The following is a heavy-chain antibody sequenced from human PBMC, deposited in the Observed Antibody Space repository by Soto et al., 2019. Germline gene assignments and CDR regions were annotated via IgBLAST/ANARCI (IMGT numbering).Heavy chain of an antibody. D-gene: IGHD2-15*01. CDR3: ARDGQSYGGTSGAFDI. CDR1: GFTFSHYY. J-gene: IGHJ3*02. V-gene: IGHV3-11*06. CDR2: ITSSGDFT. Sequence: QVQLVEAGGGLVKPGGSLRLSCASSGFTFSHYYMSWIRQAPGKGLEGVSYITSSGDFTAYADSVKGRFTISRDNAKTSLYLQMNSLRAEDTAVYFCARDGQSYGGTSGAFDIWGQGTMVTVSS.